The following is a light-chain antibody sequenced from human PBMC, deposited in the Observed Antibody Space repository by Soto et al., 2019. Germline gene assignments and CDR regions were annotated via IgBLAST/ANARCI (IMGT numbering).Light chain of an antibody. Sequence: QSALTQPASVSGSPGQSITISCSGTTSDVGGYNYVSWYQHHPGKAPQLIIYDVTHRPSGVSDRFSGSKSGNTASLTISGLQAEDEADYYCSSYTSTSTPMVFGGGTKRTVL. J-gene: IGLJ2*01. CDR2: DVT. CDR3: SSYTSTSTPMV. V-gene: IGLV2-14*03. CDR1: TSDVGGYNY.